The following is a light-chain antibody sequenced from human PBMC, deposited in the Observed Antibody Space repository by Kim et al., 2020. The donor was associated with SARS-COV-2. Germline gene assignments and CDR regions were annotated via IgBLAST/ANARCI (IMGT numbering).Light chain of an antibody. J-gene: IGLJ3*02. CDR3: SSYTSSSTWV. Sequence: GQLITISCTGTSRDVGDYNYVSWYQQHQGKAPKLMIYDVSNRPSGVSNRFSGSKSGNTAFLTISGLQAEDEADYYCSSYTSSSTWVFGGGTKLTVL. CDR2: DVS. V-gene: IGLV2-14*03. CDR1: SRDVGDYNY.